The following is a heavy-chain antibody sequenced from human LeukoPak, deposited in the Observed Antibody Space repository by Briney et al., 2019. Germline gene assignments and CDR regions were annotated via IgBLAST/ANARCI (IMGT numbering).Heavy chain of an antibody. Sequence: PSETLSLTCAVYGGSFSGYYWTWIRQAPGKGLEWNGEMNPSGSTNYNPSLKSRVTISVDTSKNQFSLKLRSVTAADTAVYYCARGRQDVTMIVVVMTAVSYYLDVWGKGTTVTVS. CDR1: GGSFSGYY. CDR2: MNPSGST. J-gene: IGHJ6*03. CDR3: ARGRQDVTMIVVVMTAVSYYLDV. V-gene: IGHV4-34*01. D-gene: IGHD3-22*01.